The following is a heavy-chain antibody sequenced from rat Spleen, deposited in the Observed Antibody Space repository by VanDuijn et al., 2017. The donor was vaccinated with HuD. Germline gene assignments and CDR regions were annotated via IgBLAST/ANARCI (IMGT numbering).Heavy chain of an antibody. CDR1: GFSLTSYG. CDR2: IWGDGNT. Sequence: QVQMKETGPGLVQTTQTLSVTCTVSGFSLTSYGVHWVRQAPGKGLEWMGVIWGDGNTNYNSALKSRLSISRNTPKSQVFLTMNSLQTDDTAVYYCAELTSDFWGPGTMVTVSS. V-gene: IGHV2-77*01. CDR3: AELTSDF. D-gene: IGHD1-11*01. J-gene: IGHJ1*01.